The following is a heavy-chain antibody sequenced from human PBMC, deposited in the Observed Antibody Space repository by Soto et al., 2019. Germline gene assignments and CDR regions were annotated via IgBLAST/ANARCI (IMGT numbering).Heavy chain of an antibody. CDR2: IYWDDDK. CDR3: AHSLRFLEWSTMYYFDY. J-gene: IGHJ4*02. Sequence: GPTLVNPTQTLTLTCTFSGFSLSTSGVGVGWIRQPPGKALEWLALIYWDDDKRYSPSLKSRLTITKDTSKNQVVLTMTNMDPVDTATYYCAHSLRFLEWSTMYYFDYWGQGTLVTVSP. D-gene: IGHD3-3*01. CDR1: GFSLSTSGVG. V-gene: IGHV2-5*02.